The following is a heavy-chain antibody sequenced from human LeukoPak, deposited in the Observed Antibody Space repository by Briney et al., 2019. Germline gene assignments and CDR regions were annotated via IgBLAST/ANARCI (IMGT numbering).Heavy chain of an antibody. Sequence: GGSLRLSCAASGFTFSSYWMNWARQAPGKGLEWVASINHNGNVNYYVDSVKGRFTISRDNAKNSLYVEMNNLRGEDTAVYYCARDNFDWRPLDCWGQGTLVTVSS. V-gene: IGHV3-7*03. D-gene: IGHD3-9*01. J-gene: IGHJ4*02. CDR3: ARDNFDWRPLDC. CDR1: GFTFSSYW. CDR2: INHNGNVN.